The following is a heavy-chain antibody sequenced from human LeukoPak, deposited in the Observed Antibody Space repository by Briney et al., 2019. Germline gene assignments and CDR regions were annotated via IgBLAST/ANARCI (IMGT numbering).Heavy chain of an antibody. CDR3: ARALAARRCYYYHYMDV. CDR1: GYTFTSYY. CDR2: MNPNSGNT. D-gene: IGHD6-6*01. Sequence: ASVKVSCKASGYTFTSYYMHWVRQAPGQGLEWMGWMNPNSGNTGYAQKFQGRVTITRNTSISTAYMELSSLRSEDTAVYYCARALAARRCYYYHYMDVWGKGTTVTVSS. J-gene: IGHJ6*03. V-gene: IGHV1-8*03.